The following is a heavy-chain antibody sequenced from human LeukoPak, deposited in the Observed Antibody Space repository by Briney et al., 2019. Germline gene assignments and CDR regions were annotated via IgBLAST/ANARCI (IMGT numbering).Heavy chain of an antibody. D-gene: IGHD3-10*01. CDR3: ARLSGRYFDY. CDR1: RGSISSSSYY. Sequence: SETLSLTCSVSRGSISSSSYYWGWIRQPPGKGLEWIGSINYSWTTYYNPSLKSRVTISVDTSKSQFSLKLTSVTAADTAVYFCARLSGRYFDYWGQGTLVTVSS. V-gene: IGHV4-39*01. CDR2: INYSWTT. J-gene: IGHJ4*02.